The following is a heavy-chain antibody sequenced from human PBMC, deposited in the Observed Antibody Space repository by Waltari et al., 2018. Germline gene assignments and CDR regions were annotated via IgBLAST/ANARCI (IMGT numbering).Heavy chain of an antibody. CDR2: INHNASA. CDR1: GGSFSGYY. Sequence: QVQLLQWGAGLLKPSETLSLTCAVYGGSFSGYYWSWLRQLPGKGLEWLGEINHNASADYNPSRKSRATISIETSKNQFSLKLDSVTAADTGVYYCARGWLQVAPPYYYYMDVWDRGTAVTVSS. V-gene: IGHV4-34*01. CDR3: ARGWLQVAPPYYYYMDV. D-gene: IGHD6-19*01. J-gene: IGHJ6*03.